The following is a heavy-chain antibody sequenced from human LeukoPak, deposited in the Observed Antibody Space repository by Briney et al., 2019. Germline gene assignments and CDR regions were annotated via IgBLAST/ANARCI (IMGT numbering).Heavy chain of an antibody. Sequence: SETLSLTCTVSGGSISSYYWSWIRQPTGKGLEWIGYIYYSGSTNYNPSLKSRVTISVDTSKNQFSLKLSSVTAADTAVYYCARVPTYGSGQNWFDPWGQGTLVTVSS. CDR1: GGSISSYY. CDR3: ARVPTYGSGQNWFDP. CDR2: IYYSGST. J-gene: IGHJ5*02. V-gene: IGHV4-59*01. D-gene: IGHD3-10*01.